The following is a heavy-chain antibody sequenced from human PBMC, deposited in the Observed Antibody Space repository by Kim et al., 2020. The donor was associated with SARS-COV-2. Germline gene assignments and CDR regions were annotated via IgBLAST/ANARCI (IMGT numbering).Heavy chain of an antibody. CDR2: IWYDGSNK. CDR3: AKGVYDYVWGSYRYTEWLDY. CDR1: GFTFSSYG. V-gene: IGHV3-33*06. D-gene: IGHD3-16*02. J-gene: IGHJ4*02. Sequence: GGSLRLSCAASGFTFSSYGMHWVRQAPGKGLEWVAVIWYDGSNKYYADSVKGRFTISRDNSKNTLYLQMNSLRAEDTAVYYCAKGVYDYVWGSYRYTEWLDYWGQGTLVTVSS.